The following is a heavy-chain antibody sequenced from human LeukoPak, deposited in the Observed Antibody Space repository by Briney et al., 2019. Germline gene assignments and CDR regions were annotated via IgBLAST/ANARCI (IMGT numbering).Heavy chain of an antibody. CDR3: ARDLVGGGSYYYYYYGMDV. CDR1: GYTFTSYY. CDR2: INPSGGST. Sequence: ASVKVSCKASGYTFTSYYMHWVRQAPGQGLEWMGIINPSGGSTSYAQKFQGRVTMTRDTSTSTVYMELSSLRSEDTAVYYCARDLVGGGSYYYYYYGMDVWGQGTTVTVSS. J-gene: IGHJ6*02. D-gene: IGHD1-26*01. V-gene: IGHV1-46*01.